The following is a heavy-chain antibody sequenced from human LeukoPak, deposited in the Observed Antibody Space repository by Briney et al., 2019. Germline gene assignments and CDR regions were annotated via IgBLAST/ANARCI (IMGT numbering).Heavy chain of an antibody. Sequence: GGSLRLSCAASAFTFNNYDMHWVRQAPGKGLEWVAFIRYDGSNKYYADFVKGRFTISRDNSKNILYLLMNSLRAEDTAVYYCAKDSGSYYTSDCWGQGTLVTVSS. CDR1: AFTFNNYD. CDR3: AKDSGSYYTSDC. CDR2: IRYDGSNK. D-gene: IGHD3-10*01. V-gene: IGHV3-30*02. J-gene: IGHJ4*02.